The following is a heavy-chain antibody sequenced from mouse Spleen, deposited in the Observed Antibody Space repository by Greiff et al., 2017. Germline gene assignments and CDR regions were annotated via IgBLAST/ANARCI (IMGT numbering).Heavy chain of an antibody. CDR3: ARGGEEIYYYGSSGDWYFDV. CDR1: GFTFSDYG. V-gene: IGHV5-17*01. Sequence: EVQLVESGGGLVKPGGSLKLSCAASGFTFSDYGMHWVRQAPEKGLEWVAYISSGSSTIYYADTVKGRFTISRDNAKNTLFLQMTSLRSEDTAMYYCARGGEEIYYYGSSGDWYFDVWGTGTTVTVSS. CDR2: ISSGSSTI. D-gene: IGHD1-1*01. J-gene: IGHJ1*03.